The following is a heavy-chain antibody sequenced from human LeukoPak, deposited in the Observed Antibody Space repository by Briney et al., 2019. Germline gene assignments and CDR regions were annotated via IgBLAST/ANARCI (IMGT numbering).Heavy chain of an antibody. D-gene: IGHD3-16*01. CDR1: GGSFSGYY. Sequence: PSETLSLTCAVYGGSFSGYYWSWIRQPPGKGLEWIGEINHSGSTNYNPSLKSRVTISVDTSKNQFSLKLSSVTAADAAVYYCGRLVGGAQRYYYYYMDVWGKGTTVTVSS. CDR2: INHSGST. V-gene: IGHV4-34*01. CDR3: GRLVGGAQRYYYYYMDV. J-gene: IGHJ6*03.